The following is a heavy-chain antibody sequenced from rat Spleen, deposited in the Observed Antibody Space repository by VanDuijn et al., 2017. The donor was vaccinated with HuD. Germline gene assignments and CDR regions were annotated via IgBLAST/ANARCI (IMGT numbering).Heavy chain of an antibody. Sequence: EVRLVESGGGLVQPGRSLKLSCAASRFNFSDYTMAWVRQAPEKGLEWVASISYDGSSTYYRDSVKGRFTISRDNAKSTLYLQMDSLRSEETASYYCARHGIYNNYGWFAYWGQGTLVTVSS. CDR2: ISYDGSST. V-gene: IGHV5-7*01. J-gene: IGHJ3*01. CDR1: RFNFSDYT. CDR3: ARHGIYNNYGWFAY. D-gene: IGHD1-10*01.